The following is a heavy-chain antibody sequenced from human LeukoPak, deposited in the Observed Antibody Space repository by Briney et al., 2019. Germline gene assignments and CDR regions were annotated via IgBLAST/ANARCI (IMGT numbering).Heavy chain of an antibody. CDR1: GFTFSSYV. Sequence: QPGGSLRLSCAASGFTFSSYVMSWVRQAPGKGLVWVSRINHDGSSTNYADSVKGRFTISRDNAKNTVYLQMNSLRAEDTAAYYCVRDWGYDSSGYWQKYFDTWGQGTLVTVSS. J-gene: IGHJ4*02. CDR2: INHDGSST. V-gene: IGHV3-74*01. CDR3: VRDWGYDSSGYWQKYFDT. D-gene: IGHD3-22*01.